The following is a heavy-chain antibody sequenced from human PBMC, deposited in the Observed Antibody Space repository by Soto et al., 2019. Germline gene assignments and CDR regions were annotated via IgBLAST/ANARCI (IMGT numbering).Heavy chain of an antibody. CDR3: ARRYPYCSSSSCSNMDV. CDR2: IDPSDSST. J-gene: IGHJ6*02. D-gene: IGHD2-15*01. Sequence: PGESLKISCXVSGYTFTTYWITWVRQMPGKGLQWMGMIDPSDSSTDYSPSFQGHVTLSVDRSISTAYLQLSRLKASDTALYFCARRYPYCSSSSCSNMDVWGQGTTVTVS. CDR1: GYTFTTYW. V-gene: IGHV5-10-1*01.